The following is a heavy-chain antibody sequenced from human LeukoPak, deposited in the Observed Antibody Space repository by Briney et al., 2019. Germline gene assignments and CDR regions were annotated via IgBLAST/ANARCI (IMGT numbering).Heavy chain of an antibody. J-gene: IGHJ4*02. CDR2: IYHSGST. V-gene: IGHV4-38-2*02. CDR1: GYSISSGYY. CDR3: ARGAYADSSGYYPFDY. D-gene: IGHD3-22*01. Sequence: SETLSLTCTVSGYSISSGYYWGWIRQPPGKGLEWIGSIYHSGSTYYNPSLKSRVTISVDTSKNQFSLKLSSVTAADTAVYYCARGAYADSSGYYPFDYWGQGTLVTVSS.